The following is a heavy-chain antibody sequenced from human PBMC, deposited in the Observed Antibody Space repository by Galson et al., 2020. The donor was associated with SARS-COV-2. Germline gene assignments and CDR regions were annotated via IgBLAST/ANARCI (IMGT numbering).Heavy chain of an antibody. J-gene: IGHJ6*02. CDR2: ISSSGTTM. V-gene: IGHV3-48*04. Sequence: GESLKISCAASGFTFSSYNMNWVRQAPGKGLEWISYISSSGTTMYYADSVKGRFTISRDNAKNSLYLHLNSLRAEDTAVYFCARDTYRSSWYVPYGMGVWGQGTTVTVSS. CDR3: ARDTYRSSWYVPYGMGV. D-gene: IGHD6-13*01. CDR1: GFTFSSYN.